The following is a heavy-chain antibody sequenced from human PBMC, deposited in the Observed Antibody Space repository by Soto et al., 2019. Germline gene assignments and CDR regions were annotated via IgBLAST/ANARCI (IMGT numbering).Heavy chain of an antibody. CDR3: ATMGTPATGLYFFDY. Sequence: SETLSLTCTVSGGSINNYYWTWIRQTPGKGLQWIGQINHSGSASYNPSLKSRVTISIDRSKNQFSLNLSFVTAADTAVYYFATMGTPATGLYFFDYWGQGSLVTVSS. CDR1: GGSINNYY. CDR2: INHSGSA. V-gene: IGHV4-34*01. J-gene: IGHJ4*02. D-gene: IGHD2-15*01.